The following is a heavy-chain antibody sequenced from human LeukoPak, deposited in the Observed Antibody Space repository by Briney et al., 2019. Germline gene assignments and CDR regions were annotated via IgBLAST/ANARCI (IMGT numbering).Heavy chain of an antibody. CDR3: AKISSGWDYYSDY. Sequence: GGSLRLSCAASGFTFSSYAMSWVRQAPGKGLEWVSAISGSGGSTYYADSVKGRFTVSRDNSKNTLYLQMNSLRAEDTAVYYCAKISSGWDYYSDYWGQGTLVTVSS. CDR1: GFTFSSYA. J-gene: IGHJ4*02. V-gene: IGHV3-23*01. CDR2: ISGSGGST. D-gene: IGHD6-19*01.